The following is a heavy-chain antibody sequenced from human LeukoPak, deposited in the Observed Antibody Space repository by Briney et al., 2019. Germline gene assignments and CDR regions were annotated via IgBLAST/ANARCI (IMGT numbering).Heavy chain of an antibody. CDR2: IGAYKDNT. CDR1: GYTFTTYG. CDR3: ARDSSIVGPPDGMDV. V-gene: IGHV1-18*01. J-gene: IGHJ6*02. Sequence: ASVKVSCKASGYTFTTYGISWVRQAPGQGLEWMGWIGAYKDNTNYAQNLQGRVTMTTDTSTSTVYMELRSLRSDDTAVYYCARDSSIVGPPDGMDVWGQGTTVTVSS. D-gene: IGHD1-26*01.